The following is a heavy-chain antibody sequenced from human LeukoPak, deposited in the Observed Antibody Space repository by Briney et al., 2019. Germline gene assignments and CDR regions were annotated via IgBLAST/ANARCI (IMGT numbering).Heavy chain of an antibody. Sequence: ASVKVSCKASGYTFTSYGISWVRQAPGQGLEWMGLISAYNGNTNYAQKLQGRVTMTTDTSTSTAYMELRSLRSDHTAVYSCARGAKYYDILTGYRGTLALDYWGQGTLVTVSS. CDR1: GYTFTSYG. CDR3: ARGAKYYDILTGYRGTLALDY. J-gene: IGHJ4*02. D-gene: IGHD3-9*01. V-gene: IGHV1-18*04. CDR2: ISAYNGNT.